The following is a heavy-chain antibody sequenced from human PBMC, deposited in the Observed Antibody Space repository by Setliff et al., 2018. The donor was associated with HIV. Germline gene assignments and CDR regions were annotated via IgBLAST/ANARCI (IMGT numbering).Heavy chain of an antibody. J-gene: IGHJ4*02. CDR3: AKGDARGGYHYFAY. D-gene: IGHD2-15*01. CDR2: ISGSGGST. Sequence: GGSLRLSCAASGFTFSSYAMSWVRQAPGKGLEWVSAISGSGGSTYYADSVKGRFTISRDNAKNTLYLQMNSLRAEDTAVYYCAKGDARGGYHYFAYWGQGTLVTVSS. CDR1: GFTFSSYA. V-gene: IGHV3-23*01.